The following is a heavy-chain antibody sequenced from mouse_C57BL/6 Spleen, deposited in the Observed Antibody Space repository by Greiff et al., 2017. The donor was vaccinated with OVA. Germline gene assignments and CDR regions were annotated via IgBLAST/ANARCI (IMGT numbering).Heavy chain of an antibody. V-gene: IGHV1-62-2*01. Sequence: VQLVESGAELVKPGASVKLSCKASGYTFTEYTIHWVKQRSGQGLEWIGWFYPGSGSIKYNEKFKDKATLTADKSSSTVYMELSRLTSEDSAVYFCARHEGKAIGSGAWFAYWGQGTLVTVSA. J-gene: IGHJ3*01. CDR1: GYTFTEYT. CDR3: ARHEGKAIGSGAWFAY. D-gene: IGHD2-14*01. CDR2: FYPGSGSI.